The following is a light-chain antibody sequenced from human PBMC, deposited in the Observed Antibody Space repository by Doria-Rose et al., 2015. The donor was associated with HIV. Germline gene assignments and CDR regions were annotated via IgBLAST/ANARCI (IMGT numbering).Light chain of an antibody. Sequence: EIVLTQSPGTLSLSPGARATLSCRASQSFSRTYLAWYQQKPGQAPSLLIYDGSTRATGIPDRFSASGSGTDFTLTINRLDPEDLALYYCHQYGTAWTFGQGTKVEI. CDR2: DGS. CDR1: QSFSRTY. CDR3: HQYGTAWT. V-gene: IGKV3-20*01. J-gene: IGKJ1*01.